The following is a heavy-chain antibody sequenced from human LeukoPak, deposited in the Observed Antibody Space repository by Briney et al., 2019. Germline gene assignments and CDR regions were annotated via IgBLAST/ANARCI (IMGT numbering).Heavy chain of an antibody. D-gene: IGHD6-19*01. J-gene: IGHJ4*02. Sequence: GASVKVSCKASGYTFTDYGISWVRQAPGQGLEWMGWISAYNGNTKYAQRAQGRVSMTTDPSTSTAFMELRSLKSDDTALYYCTRDEPYSSGWYYFDYWGQGTLVTVSS. CDR1: GYTFTDYG. V-gene: IGHV1-18*01. CDR3: TRDEPYSSGWYYFDY. CDR2: ISAYNGNT.